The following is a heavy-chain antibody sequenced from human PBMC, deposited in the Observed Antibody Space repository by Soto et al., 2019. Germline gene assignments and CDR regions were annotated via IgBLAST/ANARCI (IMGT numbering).Heavy chain of an antibody. CDR2: IKQDGSEK. V-gene: IGHV3-7*01. D-gene: IGHD4-17*01. CDR1: GFRFRDYC. CDR3: ARVTTMGGY. J-gene: IGHJ4*02. Sequence: EVQLVESGGGLVQPGGSLRLSCAASGFRFRDYCMYWVRQTPGKGLEWVANIKQDGSEKYYVDSVKGRFTIARDNARNSLFLQMDGLRAEDTAVYFCARVTTMGGYWGQGTLVTVSS.